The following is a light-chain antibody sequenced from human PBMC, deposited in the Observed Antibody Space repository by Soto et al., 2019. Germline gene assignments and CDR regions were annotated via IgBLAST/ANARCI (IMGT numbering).Light chain of an antibody. V-gene: IGLV1-40*01. Sequence: QSVLTQQPSVSGAPGQRVTISCTGSSSNIGAGYDVHWYQQLPGTAPKLLIYGNSNRPSGVPDRFSGSKSGTSASLAITGLQAEDDAEYCCHSYDSSLSGYVFGTGTKVTVL. J-gene: IGLJ1*01. CDR2: GNS. CDR1: SSNIGAGYD. CDR3: HSYDSSLSGYV.